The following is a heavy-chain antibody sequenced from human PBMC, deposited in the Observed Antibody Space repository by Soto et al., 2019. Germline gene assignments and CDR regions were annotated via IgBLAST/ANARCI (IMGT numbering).Heavy chain of an antibody. CDR2: IYPGDSDT. V-gene: IGHV5-51*01. D-gene: IGHD3-10*01. J-gene: IGHJ6*02. Sequence: SIQIRNKGSGCNFTSYWIGWVRQMPGKGLEWMGIIYPGDSDTRYSPSFQGQVTISADKSISTAYLQWSSLKASDTAMYYCARDPRVDPLGSDGMDVWGQGTTVTVYS. CDR1: GCNFTSYW. CDR3: ARDPRVDPLGSDGMDV.